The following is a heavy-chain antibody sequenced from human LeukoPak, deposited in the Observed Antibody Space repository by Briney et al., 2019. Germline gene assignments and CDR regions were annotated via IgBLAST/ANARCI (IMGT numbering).Heavy chain of an antibody. D-gene: IGHD3-3*01. CDR1: GFDFSSNW. Sequence: GGSLRLSCAASGFDFSSNWMHWVRHAPGQGLVWVSRIKGDGISTNYADSVKGRFTISRDIAKNTLYLQMNSLRAKDTGVYYCAKDHYWSIDYWGRGTLVTVSS. CDR2: IKGDGIST. V-gene: IGHV3-74*01. J-gene: IGHJ4*02. CDR3: AKDHYWSIDY.